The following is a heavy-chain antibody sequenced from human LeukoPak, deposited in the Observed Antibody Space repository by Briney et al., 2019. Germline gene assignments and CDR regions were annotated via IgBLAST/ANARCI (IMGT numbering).Heavy chain of an antibody. J-gene: IGHJ4*02. Sequence: SETLSLTCTVSGGSITNYYWSWIRQPPGEGLEWIGYIYYSGSTNYNPSLKSRVTISVDTSTNQFSLKLSSVTAADTAVYFCARGGRLLGKFDYWGQGTLVTVSS. CDR1: GGSITNYY. V-gene: IGHV4-59*01. D-gene: IGHD3-22*01. CDR2: IYYSGST. CDR3: ARGGRLLGKFDY.